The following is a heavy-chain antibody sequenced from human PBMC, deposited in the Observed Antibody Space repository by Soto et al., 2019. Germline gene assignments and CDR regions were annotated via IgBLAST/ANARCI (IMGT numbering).Heavy chain of an antibody. J-gene: IGHJ6*03. D-gene: IGHD2-15*01. V-gene: IGHV1-69*13. CDR3: ARFSGGSLVRYYYYMDV. Sequence: SVKVSCKASGGTFSSYAISWVRQAPGQGLEWMGGIIPIFGTANYAQKFQGRVTITADESTSTAYMELSSLRSEDTAVYYCARFSGGSLVRYYYYMDVWGKGTTVTVSS. CDR1: GGTFSSYA. CDR2: IIPIFGTA.